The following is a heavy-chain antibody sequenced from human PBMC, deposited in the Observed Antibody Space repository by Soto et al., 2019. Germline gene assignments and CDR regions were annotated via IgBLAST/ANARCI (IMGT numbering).Heavy chain of an antibody. CDR1: GFTFSTYG. CDR2: ISSDGKSE. D-gene: IGHD3-10*02. Sequence: PGGSLRLSCAASGFTFSTYGMHWVRQPPGKGLEWVAVISSDGKSEHYADPVKGRFSISRDNSKNTLSLQMNSLRVEDTAVYYCAKTITMYSGDSRGRGALVDYWGQGTLVTVSS. J-gene: IGHJ4*02. CDR3: AKTITMYSGDSRGRGALVDY. V-gene: IGHV3-30*18.